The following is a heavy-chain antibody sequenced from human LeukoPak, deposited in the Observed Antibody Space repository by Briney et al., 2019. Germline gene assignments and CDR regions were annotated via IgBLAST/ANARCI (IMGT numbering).Heavy chain of an antibody. CDR1: GFTFSSYS. V-gene: IGHV3-48*02. CDR3: ARDSDYYDSSGYYYEY. Sequence: GGSLRLSCAASGFTFSSYSMNWVRQAPGKGLEWVSYISSSSSTIYYADSVKGRFTISRDNAKNSLYLQMNSLRDEDTAVYYCARDSDYYDSSGYYYEYWGQGTLVTVSS. J-gene: IGHJ4*02. D-gene: IGHD3-22*01. CDR2: ISSSSSTI.